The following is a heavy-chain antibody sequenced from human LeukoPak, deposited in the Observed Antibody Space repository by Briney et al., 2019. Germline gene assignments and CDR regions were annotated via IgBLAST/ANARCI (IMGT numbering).Heavy chain of an antibody. CDR1: GGSISSYY. V-gene: IGHV4-59*08. CDR3: ARHDRVDNDAFDI. J-gene: IGHJ3*02. Sequence: SETLSLTCTVSGGSISSYYWSWIRQPPGKGLEWIGYIYYSGSTNYNPSLKSRVTISVDTSKNQFSLKLSSVTAADTAVYYCARHDRVDNDAFDIWGQGTMVTVSS. D-gene: IGHD3-22*01. CDR2: IYYSGST.